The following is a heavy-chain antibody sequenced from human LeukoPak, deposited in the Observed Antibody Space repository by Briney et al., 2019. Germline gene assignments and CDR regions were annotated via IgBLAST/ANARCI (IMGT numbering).Heavy chain of an antibody. Sequence: GGSLRLSCAASGFTVSSYYMSWVRQAPGKGLEWVSVIYSGGSTYYADSVKGRFTISRDNSKNTLYLQMNSLRAEDTAVYYCAAQTPFIVEATTGDYWGQGTLVTVSS. J-gene: IGHJ4*02. CDR2: IYSGGST. V-gene: IGHV3-53*01. D-gene: IGHD1-26*01. CDR1: GFTVSSYY. CDR3: AAQTPFIVEATTGDY.